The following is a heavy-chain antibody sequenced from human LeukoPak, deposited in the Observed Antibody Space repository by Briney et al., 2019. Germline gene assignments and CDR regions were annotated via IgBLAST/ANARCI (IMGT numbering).Heavy chain of an antibody. Sequence: ASVKVSCTASGYTFTGYYMHWVRQAPGQGLEWIGRITPNSGDTYYAQDFQGRVTMTRDTSISTAYMELSRLRSDDTAVYYCARDFGWNTGWTFDYWGQGTLVTVSS. CDR1: GYTFTGYY. D-gene: IGHD1/OR15-1a*01. CDR2: ITPNSGDT. CDR3: ARDFGWNTGWTFDY. V-gene: IGHV1-2*02. J-gene: IGHJ4*02.